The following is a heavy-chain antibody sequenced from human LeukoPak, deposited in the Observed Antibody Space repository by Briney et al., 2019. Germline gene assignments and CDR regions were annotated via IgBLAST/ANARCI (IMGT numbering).Heavy chain of an antibody. CDR3: AIMHGYYDGSGYWVQ. D-gene: IGHD3-22*01. V-gene: IGHV3-23*01. J-gene: IGHJ4*02. CDR2: ISPSGDRT. Sequence: GGSLRLSCAASGFTFGSYAMRWVRHAPGKGLEWVSFISPSGDRTPNADSVEGRFTISRDNPRNTLYLQMKSLRDEDTAVYYCAIMHGYYDGSGYWVQWGQGTLVTVSS. CDR1: GFTFGSYA.